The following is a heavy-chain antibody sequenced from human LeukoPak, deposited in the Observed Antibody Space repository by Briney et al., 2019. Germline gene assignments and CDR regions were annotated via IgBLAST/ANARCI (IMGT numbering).Heavy chain of an antibody. J-gene: IGHJ4*02. Sequence: ASVKVSCKASGGTFSNYAINWVRQAPGQGLEWMGGITPIFGTANYLQKFQGRVTMTTDTSTSTAYMELRSLRSDDTAVYYCARDGCSSTSCFFDYWGQGTLVTVSS. D-gene: IGHD2-2*01. V-gene: IGHV1-69*05. CDR1: GGTFSNYA. CDR3: ARDGCSSTSCFFDY. CDR2: ITPIFGTA.